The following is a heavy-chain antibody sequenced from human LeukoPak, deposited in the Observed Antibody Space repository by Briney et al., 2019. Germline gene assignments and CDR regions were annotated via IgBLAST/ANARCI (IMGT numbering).Heavy chain of an antibody. CDR3: ARPSPPGDGYNPCDY. CDR1: GFNFNNYA. Sequence: PGGSLRLSCAASGFNFNNYAMHRVRQAPGKGLEWVAVISHDERNKYYADSVKGRFIISRDNSKNTLYLQMNSLRTEDTALYYCARPSPPGDGYNPCDYWGQGTLVTVSS. J-gene: IGHJ4*02. D-gene: IGHD5-24*01. V-gene: IGHV3-30*04. CDR2: ISHDERNK.